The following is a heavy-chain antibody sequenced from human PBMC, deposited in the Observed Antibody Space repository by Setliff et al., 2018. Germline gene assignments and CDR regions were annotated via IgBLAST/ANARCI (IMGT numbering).Heavy chain of an antibody. CDR3: ARGHQNWFDP. J-gene: IGHJ5*02. Sequence: SETLSLTCAASGGTFTYYYWTWIRQSPAKGLEWIGEITHTGTTGKTNYNPSLKSRVTISVDTSKDQFSLKVISMTAADTAVYYCARGHQNWFDPWGQGILVTVSS. CDR2: ITHTGTTGKT. CDR1: GGTFTYYY. V-gene: IGHV4-34*01. D-gene: IGHD2-2*01.